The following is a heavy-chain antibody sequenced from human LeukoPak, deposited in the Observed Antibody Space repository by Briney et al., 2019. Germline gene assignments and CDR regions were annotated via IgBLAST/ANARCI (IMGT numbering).Heavy chain of an antibody. CDR3: AKVRGGPRGY. Sequence: PGGSLRLSCVGSGFTFSSYAMSWVRQAPGRGLEWVSAIAGIGGRTYYADSVKGRFTVSRDNSKNTLYLQMNSLRAEDTAVYYCAKVRGGPRGYWGQGTLVTVSS. D-gene: IGHD2-15*01. CDR2: IAGIGGRT. V-gene: IGHV3-23*01. J-gene: IGHJ4*02. CDR1: GFTFSSYA.